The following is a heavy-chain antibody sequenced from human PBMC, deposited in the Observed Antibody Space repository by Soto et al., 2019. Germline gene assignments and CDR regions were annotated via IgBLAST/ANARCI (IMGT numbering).Heavy chain of an antibody. CDR1: GFPVSTNY. CDR3: AGVSPGFYGMSFDL. CDR2: IFARGKT. D-gene: IGHD3-22*01. J-gene: IGHJ3*01. V-gene: IGHV3-53*01. Sequence: EVQLVESGGGLIQPGGSLRLSCTASGFPVSTNYMAWVRRAAGKGLEWVSVIFARGKTYYADAVKGRFTVSRDKSQKTLFLQMSSLTGEDTAVYYCAGVSPGFYGMSFDLWGQGTAVTVSS.